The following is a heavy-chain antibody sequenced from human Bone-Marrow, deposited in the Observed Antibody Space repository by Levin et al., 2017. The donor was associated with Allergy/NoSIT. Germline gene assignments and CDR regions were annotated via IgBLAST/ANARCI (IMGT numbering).Heavy chain of an antibody. J-gene: IGHJ4*02. D-gene: IGHD3-22*01. CDR2: IYGNDDK. V-gene: IGHV2-5*01. CDR3: ARSRNIVVWDD. Sequence: SGPTLVKPPQTLTLTCTFSGFSLTTTSVGVGWIRPAPGKALEWLALIYGNDDKRYSTSLRSKITITKDTANNQVVLTMTNVDPMDTATYYCARSRNIVVWDDWGPGTLVTVSS. CDR1: GFSLTTTSVG.